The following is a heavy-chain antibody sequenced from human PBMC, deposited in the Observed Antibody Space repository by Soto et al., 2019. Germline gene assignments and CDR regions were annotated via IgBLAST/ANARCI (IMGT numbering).Heavy chain of an antibody. J-gene: IGHJ1*01. CDR2: ISSNGGST. D-gene: IGHD3-22*01. CDR1: GFTFSSYA. V-gene: IGHV3-64D*06. CDR3: VKDRPELGDSSGYYESSEYFQH. Sequence: GGSLRLSCSASGFTFSSYAMHWVRQAPGKGLEYVSAISSNGGSTYYADSVKGRFTISRDNSKNTLYLQMSSLRAEDTAVYYCVKDRPELGDSSGYYESSEYFQHWGQGTLVTVSS.